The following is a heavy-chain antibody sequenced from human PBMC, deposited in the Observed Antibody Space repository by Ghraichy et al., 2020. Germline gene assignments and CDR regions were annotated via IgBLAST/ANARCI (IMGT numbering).Heavy chain of an antibody. CDR1: GFTFSSYS. D-gene: IGHD2-2*01. J-gene: IGHJ4*02. Sequence: GESLNISCAASGFTFSSYSMNWVRQAPGKGLEWVSSISSSCSYIYYADSVKGRFTISRDNAKNSLYLQMNSLRAEDTAVYYCASLVYSSSSTCSPEYWGQGTLGTVSS. CDR2: ISSSCSYI. CDR3: ASLVYSSSSTCSPEY. V-gene: IGHV3-21*01.